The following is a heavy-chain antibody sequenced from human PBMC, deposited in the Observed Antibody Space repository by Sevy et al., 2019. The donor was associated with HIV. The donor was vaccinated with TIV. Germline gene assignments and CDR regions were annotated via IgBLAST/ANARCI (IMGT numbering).Heavy chain of an antibody. CDR1: GFTFRSYW. V-gene: IGHV3-7*03. J-gene: IGHJ6*02. CDR3: ARDCSSTSCLWGLDV. CDR2: IKVDGSEK. D-gene: IGHD2-2*01. Sequence: GGSLRLSCAVSGFTFRSYWMSWVRQAPGKGLEWVAHIKVDGSEKYHVDSVKGLFTISRDNAKNSLFLQMNSLRVEDTAVYYCARDCSSTSCLWGLDVWGQGTAVTVSS.